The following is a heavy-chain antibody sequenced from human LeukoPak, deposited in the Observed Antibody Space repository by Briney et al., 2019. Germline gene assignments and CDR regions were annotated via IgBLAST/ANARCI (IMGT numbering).Heavy chain of an antibody. D-gene: IGHD6-19*01. Sequence: GGSLRLSCTASRLTLSRYAMTWVRQAPAKGLEWVSAISGSGGSTYYADSVKGRFTISRDNSKNTLYLEMNSLRAEDTAVYYCAKAAYSSGLWYFDSWGPGILVTVSS. CDR2: ISGSGGST. CDR1: RLTLSRYA. V-gene: IGHV3-23*01. J-gene: IGHJ4*02. CDR3: AKAAYSSGLWYFDS.